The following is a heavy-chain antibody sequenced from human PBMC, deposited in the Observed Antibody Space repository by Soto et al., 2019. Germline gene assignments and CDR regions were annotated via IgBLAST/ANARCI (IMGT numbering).Heavy chain of an antibody. Sequence: QVQLVESGGGVVQPGRSLRLSCVASGFTFSSYGMHWVRQAPGKGLEWVSLISHDGSNKYYADSVKGRFTISRDNSNNTVFLQMNSLRAEDTAVYYCFGNLFGRGYWGQGTLVTVSS. CDR2: ISHDGSNK. CDR3: FGNLFGRGY. CDR1: GFTFSSYG. V-gene: IGHV3-30*03. J-gene: IGHJ4*02. D-gene: IGHD3-16*01.